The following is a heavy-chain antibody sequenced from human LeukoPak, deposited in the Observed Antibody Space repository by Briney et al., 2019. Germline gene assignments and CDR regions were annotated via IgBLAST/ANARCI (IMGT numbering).Heavy chain of an antibody. CDR3: VRVGSLNGFDP. D-gene: IGHD3-10*01. J-gene: IGHJ5*02. V-gene: IGHV3-64D*06. Sequence: PGGTLGLSCSSSGFTFSSYAMHWARQPPGKGLEYVSAFSSNRGSTYYADSVKGRFTISRDNSKNTLYLQMSSLRAEDTAVYYCVRVGSLNGFDPWGQGTLVTVSS. CDR1: GFTFSSYA. CDR2: FSSNRGST.